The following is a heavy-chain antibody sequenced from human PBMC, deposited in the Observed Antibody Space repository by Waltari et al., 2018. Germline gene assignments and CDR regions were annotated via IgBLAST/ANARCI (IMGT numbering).Heavy chain of an antibody. CDR1: GYTFTSYG. V-gene: IGHV1-18*01. J-gene: IGHJ4*02. Sequence: QVQLVQSGAEVKKPGASVKVSCKASGYTFTSYGISWVRQAPGQGLEWMGWISAYNGKTNYAQKLQGRVTMTTDTSTSTAYMGRRSLRSDDTAVYYCARGTMDYYGSGSRPDYWGQGTLVTVSS. D-gene: IGHD3-10*01. CDR2: ISAYNGKT. CDR3: ARGTMDYYGSGSRPDY.